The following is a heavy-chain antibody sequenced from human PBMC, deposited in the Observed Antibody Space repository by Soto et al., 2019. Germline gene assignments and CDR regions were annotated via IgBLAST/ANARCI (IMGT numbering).Heavy chain of an antibody. CDR2: IYYSGST. J-gene: IGHJ5*02. D-gene: IGHD2-2*01. Sequence: SETLSLTCTVSGGSISSGGYYWSWIRQHPGKGLEWIGYIYYSGSTYYNPSLKSRVTISVDTSKNQFSLKLSSVTAADTAVYYCARSNRARYCSSTSCYGNWFDPWVQGTLVIV. CDR3: ARSNRARYCSSTSCYGNWFDP. CDR1: GGSISSGGYY. V-gene: IGHV4-31*03.